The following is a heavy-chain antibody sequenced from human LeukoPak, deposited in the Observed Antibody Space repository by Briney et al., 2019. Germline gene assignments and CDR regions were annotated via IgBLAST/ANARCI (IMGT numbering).Heavy chain of an antibody. J-gene: IGHJ4*02. Sequence: ASVKVSCKASGYTFTSYGISWVRQAPGQGLEWVGWINPNSGGTNYAQKFQGRVTMTRDTSISTAYMELSRLRSDDTAVYYCARDRAFIAAAGVVDYWGQGTLVTVSS. CDR2: INPNSGGT. V-gene: IGHV1-2*02. CDR1: GYTFTSYG. CDR3: ARDRAFIAAAGVVDY. D-gene: IGHD6-13*01.